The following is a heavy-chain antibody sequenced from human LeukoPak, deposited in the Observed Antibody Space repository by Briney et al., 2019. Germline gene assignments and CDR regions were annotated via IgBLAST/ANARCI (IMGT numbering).Heavy chain of an antibody. D-gene: IGHD2-15*01. V-gene: IGHV3-30*18. Sequence: PGRSLRLSCAASGFTFSSYGMHWVRQAPGKGLEWVAVISYDGSNKYYADSVKGRFTISRDNSKNTLYLQMNSLRAEDTAVYYCAKDRQAYCSGGSCYDHYYYGMDVWGQGTTVTVPS. CDR3: AKDRQAYCSGGSCYDHYYYGMDV. CDR2: ISYDGSNK. J-gene: IGHJ6*02. CDR1: GFTFSSYG.